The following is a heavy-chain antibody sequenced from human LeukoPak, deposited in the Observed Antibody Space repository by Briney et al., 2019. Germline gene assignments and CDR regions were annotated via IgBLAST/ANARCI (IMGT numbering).Heavy chain of an antibody. V-gene: IGHV3-23*01. CDR1: GFTFSNYA. Sequence: GGSLRLSCAASGFTFSNYAMNWVRQTPGKGLEWVSKISGRGDSTYYADSVKGRFTISRDNSKNTLYLQMHNLRAEDTALYYCATEVTTYAFDIWGRGTMVTVSS. CDR3: ATEVTTYAFDI. CDR2: ISGRGDST. D-gene: IGHD4-17*01. J-gene: IGHJ3*02.